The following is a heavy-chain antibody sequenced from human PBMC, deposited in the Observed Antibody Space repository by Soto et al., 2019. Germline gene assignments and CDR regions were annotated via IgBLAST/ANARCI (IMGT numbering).Heavy chain of an antibody. Sequence: QVQLQQWGAGLLKPSETLSLTCAVYGGSFSGYYWSWIRQPPGKVLEWIGEINHSGSTNYNPSLKSRVTIPVDTSKNQFSLKLSSVTAADTAVYYCARGRDTTGGVYYWGQGTLVTVSS. V-gene: IGHV4-34*01. CDR3: ARGRDTTGGVYY. CDR2: INHSGST. D-gene: IGHD5-18*01. CDR1: GGSFSGYY. J-gene: IGHJ4*02.